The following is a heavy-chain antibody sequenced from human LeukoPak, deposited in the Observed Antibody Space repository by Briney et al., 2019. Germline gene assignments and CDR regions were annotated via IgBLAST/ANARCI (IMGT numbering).Heavy chain of an antibody. J-gene: IGHJ4*02. V-gene: IGHV1-2*02. Sequence: ASVKVSCKASGYTFTGYYMHWVRQAPGQGLEWMGWINPNSGGTNYAQKFQGRVTMTRDTSISTAYMELSRLRSDDTAVYYCARTQTRLGELSFIYWGQGTLVTVSS. CDR2: INPNSGGT. CDR3: ARTQTRLGELSFIY. CDR1: GYTFTGYY. D-gene: IGHD3-16*02.